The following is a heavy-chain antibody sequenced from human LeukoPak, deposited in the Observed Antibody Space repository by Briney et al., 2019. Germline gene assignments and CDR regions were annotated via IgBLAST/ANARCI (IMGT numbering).Heavy chain of an antibody. CDR3: ARDLGYCTSISCWPFEY. CDR2: INWNGGRT. V-gene: IGHV3-20*01. CDR1: GFTFDDYG. D-gene: IGHD2-2*01. Sequence: PGGSLRLSCAASGFTFDDYGMSWVRHVPGKGLEWVSGINWNGGRTVYADSVKGRFTISRDNAKKSLYLQMKSLRAEDTASYHCARDLGYCTSISCWPFEYWGRGTLVTVSA. J-gene: IGHJ4*02.